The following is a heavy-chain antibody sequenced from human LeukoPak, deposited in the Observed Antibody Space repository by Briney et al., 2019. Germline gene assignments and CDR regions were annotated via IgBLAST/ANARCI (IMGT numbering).Heavy chain of an antibody. D-gene: IGHD3-10*01. CDR1: GYTLTELS. V-gene: IGHV1-24*01. Sequence: ASVKVSCKVSGYTLTELSMHWVRQAPGKGLEWMGGFDPEDGETIYAQKFQGRVTMTEDTSTDTAYMELSSLRSEDMAVYYCATRTEGMSWFDPWGQGTLVTVSS. CDR3: ATRTEGMSWFDP. J-gene: IGHJ5*02. CDR2: FDPEDGET.